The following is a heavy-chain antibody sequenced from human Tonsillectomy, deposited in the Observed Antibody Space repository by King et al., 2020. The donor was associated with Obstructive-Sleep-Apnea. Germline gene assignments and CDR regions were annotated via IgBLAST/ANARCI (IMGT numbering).Heavy chain of an antibody. CDR2: INPNSGGT. CDR3: AREGCSGGSCYDGWFDP. CDR1: GYTFTGYY. V-gene: IGHV1-2*04. J-gene: IGHJ5*02. D-gene: IGHD2-15*01. Sequence: QLVQSGAEVKKPGASVKVSCKASGYTFTGYYMHWVRQAPGQGLEWMGWINPNSGGTNYAQKFQGWVTMTRDTSISTAYMELSRLRSDDTAVYYCAREGCSGGSCYDGWFDPWGQGTLVTVSS.